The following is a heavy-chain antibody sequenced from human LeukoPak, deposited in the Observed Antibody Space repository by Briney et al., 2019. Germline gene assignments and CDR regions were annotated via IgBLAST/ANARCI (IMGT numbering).Heavy chain of an antibody. CDR1: GFTFSNAW. CDR2: INGIGGST. D-gene: IGHD1-14*01. CDR3: ANPARTDYADY. V-gene: IGHV3-23*01. J-gene: IGHJ4*02. Sequence: GGSLRLSCAASGFTFSNAWMSWVRQAPGKGLEWVSSINGIGGSTYYADSVKGRFTISRDNSKNTLYLQMNSLRAEDTAVYYCANPARTDYADYWGQGTLVTVSS.